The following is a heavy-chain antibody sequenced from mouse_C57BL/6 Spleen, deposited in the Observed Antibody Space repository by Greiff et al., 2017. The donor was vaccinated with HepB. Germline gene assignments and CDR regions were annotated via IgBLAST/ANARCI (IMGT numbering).Heavy chain of an antibody. Sequence: VQGVESGPGLVQPSQSLSITCTVSGFSLTSYGVHWVRQSPGKGLEWLGVIWSGGSTDYNAAFISRLSISKDNSKSQVFFKMNSLQADDTAIYYCARRALYYGSSDYFDYWGQGTTLTVSS. CDR2: IWSGGST. D-gene: IGHD1-1*01. J-gene: IGHJ2*01. CDR3: ARRALYYGSSDYFDY. V-gene: IGHV2-2*01. CDR1: GFSLTSYG.